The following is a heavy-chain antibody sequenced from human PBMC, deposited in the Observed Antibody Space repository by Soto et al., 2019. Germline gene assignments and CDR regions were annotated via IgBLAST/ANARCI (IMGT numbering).Heavy chain of an antibody. CDR3: ARDNRYCSSTSCYFWFDP. Sequence: SETLSLTCGVSAYSISSGYYWCWIRQPPGKGLEWIGSIYHSGSTYYNPSLKSRVTISVDTSKNQFSLKLSSVTAADTAVYYCARDNRYCSSTSCYFWFDPWGQGTLVTVSS. V-gene: IGHV4-38-2*02. D-gene: IGHD2-2*01. J-gene: IGHJ5*02. CDR2: IYHSGST. CDR1: AYSISSGYY.